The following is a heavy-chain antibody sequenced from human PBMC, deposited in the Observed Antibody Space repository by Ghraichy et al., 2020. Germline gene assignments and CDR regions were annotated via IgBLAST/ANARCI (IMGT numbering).Heavy chain of an antibody. CDR3: AKDDSYYYGSGSTSN. V-gene: IGHV3-23*01. D-gene: IGHD3-10*01. Sequence: GESLNISCAASGFTFSSYAMSWVRQAPGKGLEWVSAISGSGGSTNYADSVKGRFTISRDNSKNTLYLQMNSLRAEDTAVYYCAKDDSYYYGSGSTSNWGQGALVTVSS. J-gene: IGHJ4*02. CDR1: GFTFSSYA. CDR2: ISGSGGST.